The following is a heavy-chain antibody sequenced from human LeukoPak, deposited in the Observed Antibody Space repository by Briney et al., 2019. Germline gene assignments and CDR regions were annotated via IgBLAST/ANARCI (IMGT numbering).Heavy chain of an antibody. CDR2: MYYSGST. CDR3: ARIIAGRLDY. D-gene: IGHD6-6*01. CDR1: GXSISSDS. Sequence: SETLSLTCTVSGXSISSDSWSWIRQAPGKGLEWIGDMYYSGSTNYDPSLKSRVSISVDPSKNHFSLKLSSVTAADTAVYYCARIIAGRLDYWGQGTLVTVSS. J-gene: IGHJ4*02. V-gene: IGHV4-59*01.